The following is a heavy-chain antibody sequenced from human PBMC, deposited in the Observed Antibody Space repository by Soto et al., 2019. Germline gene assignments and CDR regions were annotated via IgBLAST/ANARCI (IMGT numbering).Heavy chain of an antibody. V-gene: IGHV4-31*03. D-gene: IGHD2-2*02. CDR2: IYYSGSA. CDR3: ARLPYTTTWHYFDY. CDR1: GGSISSGGYY. Sequence: KASETLSLTCTVSGGSISSGGYYWSWIRQHPGKGLEWIGYIYYSGSAYYNPSLRSRVTISVDTSKNQFSLKLSSVTAADTAVYYCARLPYTTTWHYFDYWGQGTLVTVSS. J-gene: IGHJ4*02.